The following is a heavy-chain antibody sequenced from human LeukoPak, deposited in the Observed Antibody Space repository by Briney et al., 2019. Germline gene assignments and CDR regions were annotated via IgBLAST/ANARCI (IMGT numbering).Heavy chain of an antibody. J-gene: IGHJ5*02. V-gene: IGHV4-4*02. Sequence: SETLSLTCGVSGGSISSTNWWSWVRQPPGQGLEWIGEISLSGRTNYNPSLKSRVTISVDTSKNQFSLKLSSVTAADTAVYYCARVSGRYYYGSGSYYRKGGWFDPWGQGTLVTVSS. D-gene: IGHD3-10*01. CDR2: ISLSGRT. CDR3: ARVSGRYYYGSGSYYRKGGWFDP. CDR1: GGSISSTNW.